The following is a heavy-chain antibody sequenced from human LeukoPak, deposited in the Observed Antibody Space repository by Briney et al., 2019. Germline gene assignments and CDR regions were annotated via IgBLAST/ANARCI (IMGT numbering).Heavy chain of an antibody. CDR2: ITWGDGDS. D-gene: IGHD6-25*01. J-gene: IGHJ4*02. CDR1: GFTFYDYA. V-gene: IGHV3-43D*03. CDR3: ARGNYRSAQTMFDS. Sequence: GGSLRLSCAASGFTFYDYAMHWLRQVPGKGLEWISLITWGDGDSYYADSVRGRFSISRDNTRDSLYLQMSSLRPEDTAFYFCARGNYRSAQTMFDSWGPGTLVTVSS.